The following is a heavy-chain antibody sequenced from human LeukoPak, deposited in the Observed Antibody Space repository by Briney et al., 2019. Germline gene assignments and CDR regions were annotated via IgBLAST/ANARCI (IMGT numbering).Heavy chain of an antibody. D-gene: IGHD6-13*01. J-gene: IGHJ4*02. CDR1: GFTFSSYS. CDR2: ISSSSSYI. Sequence: GGSLRLSCAASGFTFSSYSMNWVRQAPGKGLEWVSSISSSSSYIYYADSVKGRFTISRDNAKNSLYLQMNSLRAEDTAVYYCARDEHSSSWFDYWGQGTLVTVSS. V-gene: IGHV3-21*01. CDR3: ARDEHSSSWFDY.